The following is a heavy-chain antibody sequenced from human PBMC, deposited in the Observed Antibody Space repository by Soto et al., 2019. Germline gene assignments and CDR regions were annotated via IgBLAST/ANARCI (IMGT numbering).Heavy chain of an antibody. D-gene: IGHD3-10*01. Sequence: QAQLVQSGAEVKKPGASANISCKASGYTFTRYNIHWVRQAPGQGLEWMGIIDTRGGSTDYTQRLQGRVTMTSDTSTGTVYMHLSSLGSEDTAIYDCARDLPRDLVRGSCDIWGQGTMVTVSS. CDR3: ARDLPRDLVRGSCDI. V-gene: IGHV1-46*01. CDR2: IDTRGGST. J-gene: IGHJ3*02. CDR1: GYTFTRYN.